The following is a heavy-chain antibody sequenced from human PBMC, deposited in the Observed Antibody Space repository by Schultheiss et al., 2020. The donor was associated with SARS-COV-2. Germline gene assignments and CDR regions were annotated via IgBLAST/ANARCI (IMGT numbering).Heavy chain of an antibody. CDR2: ISAGGDII. CDR1: GFTFSSYA. CDR3: ARYGVTAADRFGMDV. J-gene: IGHJ6*02. Sequence: GGSLRLSCAASGFTFSSYAMTWVRQIPGKGPEWISYISAGGDIISYGDSVKGRFTISRDNAKNSLYLQMNSLRAEDTAVYYCARYGVTAADRFGMDVWGQGTTVTVSS. D-gene: IGHD6-13*01. V-gene: IGHV3-21*04.